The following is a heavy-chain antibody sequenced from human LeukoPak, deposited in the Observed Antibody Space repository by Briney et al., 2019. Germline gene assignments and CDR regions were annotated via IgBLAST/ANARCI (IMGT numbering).Heavy chain of an antibody. CDR2: INHSGST. J-gene: IGHJ5*02. CDR1: GGSFSGYY. CDR3: ARDFRGFDP. V-gene: IGHV4-34*01. Sequence: PSETLSLTCAVYGGSFSGYYWSWIRQPPGKGLEWIGEINHSGSTNYNPSLKSRVTISVDTSKNQFSLKLGSVTAADTAVYYCARDFRGFDPWGQGTLVTVSS.